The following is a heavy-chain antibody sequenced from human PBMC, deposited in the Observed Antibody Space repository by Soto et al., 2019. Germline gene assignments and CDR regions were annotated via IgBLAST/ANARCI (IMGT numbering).Heavy chain of an antibody. CDR3: VRARATDSRPDY. J-gene: IGHJ4*02. CDR2: ISSSSAYI. V-gene: IGHV3-21*01. CDR1: GFTFSLYS. D-gene: IGHD3-22*01. Sequence: VQLVESGGGVVQPGKSLRLSCAASGFTFSLYSMIWVRQTPGKGLEWVSSISSSSAYIYSADSLKGRFTISRDNAKNSLYLQMNSLRAEDTAVYYCVRARATDSRPDYWGQGTLVTVSS.